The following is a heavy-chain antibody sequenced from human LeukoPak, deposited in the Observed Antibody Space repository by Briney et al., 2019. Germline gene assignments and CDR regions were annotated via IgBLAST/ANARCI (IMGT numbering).Heavy chain of an antibody. J-gene: IGHJ3*02. CDR1: GGSISSGSYY. Sequence: SETLSLTCTVSGGSISSGSYYWSWIRQPAGKGLEWIGRIYTSGSTNYNPSLKSRVTISVDTSKNQFSLKLSSVTAADTAVYYCAGGGISDAFDIWGQGTMVTVSS. CDR3: AGGGISDAFDI. V-gene: IGHV4-61*02. CDR2: IYTSGST. D-gene: IGHD2-15*01.